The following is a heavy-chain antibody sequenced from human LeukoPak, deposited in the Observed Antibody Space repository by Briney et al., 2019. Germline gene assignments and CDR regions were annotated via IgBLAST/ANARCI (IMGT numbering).Heavy chain of an antibody. J-gene: IGHJ4*02. D-gene: IGHD3-22*01. CDR3: ARDLTDYYDSSGYLDY. Sequence: SGGSLRLSCAASGFTFSDYYMSWIRQAPGKGLEWVSYISSSSSYTNYADSVKGRFTISRDNAKNSLYLQMNSLRAEDTAVYYCARDLTDYYDSSGYLDYWGQGTLVTVSS. CDR2: ISSSSSYT. CDR1: GFTFSDYY. V-gene: IGHV3-11*05.